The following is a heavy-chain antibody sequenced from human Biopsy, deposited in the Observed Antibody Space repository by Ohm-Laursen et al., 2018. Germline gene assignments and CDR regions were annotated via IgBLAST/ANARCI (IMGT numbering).Heavy chain of an antibody. CDR2: ISANGATS. J-gene: IGHJ5*02. CDR1: GFTYTTFA. V-gene: IGHV3-23*01. D-gene: IGHD3-3*01. Sequence: SLRLSCTAYGFTYTTFAMGWVRQAPGKGPEWVSTISANGATSYYADSVKGRFTISRDNSKNTLYLQMNSVRADDTAIYYCAKGGSITIFGVVINNCFDPWGQGTRVTVSS. CDR3: AKGGSITIFGVVINNCFDP.